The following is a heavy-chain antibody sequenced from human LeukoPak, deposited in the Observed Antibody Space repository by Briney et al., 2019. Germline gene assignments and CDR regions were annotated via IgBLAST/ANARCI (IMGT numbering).Heavy chain of an antibody. Sequence: GGSLRLSCAGSGFTFSNYAMSWVRQAPGKGLEWVSGLSGSGVGTDYADSVKGRFTISRDTAKNTLYLQMSSLRAEDTAIYYCARVAGGTTFDYWGQGARVTVSS. CDR1: GFTFSNYA. D-gene: IGHD6-13*01. CDR3: ARVAGGTTFDY. CDR2: LSGSGVGT. V-gene: IGHV3-23*01. J-gene: IGHJ4*02.